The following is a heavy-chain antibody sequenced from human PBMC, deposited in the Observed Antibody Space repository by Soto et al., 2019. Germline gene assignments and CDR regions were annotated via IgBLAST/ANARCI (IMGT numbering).Heavy chain of an antibody. CDR2: ISTTRNYT. D-gene: IGHD2-21*01. Sequence: KPGGSLRLSCIVSGFTFSDHFMAWVRQAPGKGLEWVSDISTTRNYTKYADSVKGRFSMSRDNVRNSVYLQMNRLRADDTAVYYCARVSRDYHLYYFDYWGQGALVTVSS. J-gene: IGHJ4*02. CDR1: GFTFSDHF. V-gene: IGHV3-11*06. CDR3: ARVSRDYHLYYFDY.